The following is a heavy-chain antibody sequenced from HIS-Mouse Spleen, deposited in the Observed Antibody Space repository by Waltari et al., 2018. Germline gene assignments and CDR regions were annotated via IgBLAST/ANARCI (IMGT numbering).Heavy chain of an antibody. V-gene: IGHV3-30*04. Sequence: QVQLVESGGGVVQPGRSLRLSCAASGFTFSSYAMHWVRQAPGKGLGWGAVISYDGSNKYYADSVKGRFTISRDNSKNTLYLQMNSLRAEDTAVYYCARPKYNWNSIWFDPWGQGTLVTVSS. D-gene: IGHD1-7*01. J-gene: IGHJ5*02. CDR2: ISYDGSNK. CDR3: ARPKYNWNSIWFDP. CDR1: GFTFSSYA.